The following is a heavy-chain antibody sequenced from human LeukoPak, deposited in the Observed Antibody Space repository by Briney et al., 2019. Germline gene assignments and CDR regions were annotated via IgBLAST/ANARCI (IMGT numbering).Heavy chain of an antibody. CDR3: HMGEDGYNGNYGMDV. CDR2: ISSSSSYT. D-gene: IGHD5-24*01. CDR1: GFTFSDYY. Sequence: GGSLRLSCAASGFTFSDYYMSWIRQAPGKGLEWVSYISSSSSYTNYADSVKGRFTISRDNAKNSLYLQMNSLRAEDTAVYYCHMGEDGYNGNYGMDVWGQGTTVTVSS. V-gene: IGHV3-11*03. J-gene: IGHJ6*02.